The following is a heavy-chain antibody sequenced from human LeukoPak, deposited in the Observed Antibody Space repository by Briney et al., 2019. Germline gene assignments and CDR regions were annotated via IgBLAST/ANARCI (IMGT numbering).Heavy chain of an antibody. V-gene: IGHV1-2*02. CDR3: TREPLQQQLVGEDSDAFDI. D-gene: IGHD6-13*01. CDR1: GYTFTGYY. J-gene: IGHJ3*02. Sequence: GASVKVSCKASGYTFTGYYVHWVRQAPGQGLEWMGWINTNSGGTNYAQKFQGRVTMTRDSSISTAYMELSRLRSDDTAAYHCTREPLQQQLVGEDSDAFDIWGQGTMVTVSS. CDR2: INTNSGGT.